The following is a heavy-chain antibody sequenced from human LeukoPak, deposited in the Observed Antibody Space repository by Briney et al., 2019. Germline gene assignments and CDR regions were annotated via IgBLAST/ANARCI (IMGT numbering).Heavy chain of an antibody. J-gene: IGHJ3*02. V-gene: IGHV1-8*03. CDR1: GYTFTSYD. D-gene: IGHD6-19*01. Sequence: ASVKVSCKASGYTFTSYDINWVRQAPGQGLEWMGWMNPNSGNTGYAQKFQGRVTITRNTSISTAYMELSSLRSEDTAVYYCARGYSSRWPRAFDSWRQATIATVPA. CDR2: MNPNSGNT. CDR3: ARGYSSRWPRAFDS.